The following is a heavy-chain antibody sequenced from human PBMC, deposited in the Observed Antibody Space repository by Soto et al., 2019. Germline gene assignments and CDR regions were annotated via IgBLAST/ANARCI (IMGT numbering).Heavy chain of an antibody. Sequence: AVVSLRLSCAASGFAFSRYTMHWVRQAPWKGLEWLSSISDSGTIIDYADSVRGRFTISRDNAKNTLFLQMNSLRDDDTSVYYCVRDGYSTSSDWPWFDPWGQGTLVTVSS. CDR3: VRDGYSTSSDWPWFDP. V-gene: IGHV3-48*02. CDR2: ISDSGTII. D-gene: IGHD4-4*01. CDR1: GFAFSRYT. J-gene: IGHJ5*02.